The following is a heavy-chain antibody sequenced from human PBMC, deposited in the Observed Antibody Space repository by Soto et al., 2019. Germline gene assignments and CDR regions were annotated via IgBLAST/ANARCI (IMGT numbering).Heavy chain of an antibody. Sequence: EVQLVESGGGLVQPGRSLRLSCAASGFTFDDYAMHWVRQAPGKGLEWVSGISWNSGSIGYADSVKGRFTISRDNAKNSLYLQMNSLRAEDTALYYCARSIYSSSVLNAFDIWGQGTMVTVSS. CDR1: GFTFDDYA. J-gene: IGHJ3*02. D-gene: IGHD6-6*01. CDR2: ISWNSGSI. CDR3: ARSIYSSSVLNAFDI. V-gene: IGHV3-9*01.